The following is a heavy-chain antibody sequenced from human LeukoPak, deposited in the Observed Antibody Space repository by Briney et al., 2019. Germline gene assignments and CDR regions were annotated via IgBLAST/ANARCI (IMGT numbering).Heavy chain of an antibody. Sequence: GRSLRRSCAASGFTFDDYAMHWVRQAPGKGLEWVSGISWNSGSIGYADSVKGRFTISRDNAKNSLYLQMNSLRAEDTAVYYCARTLVVVMYYGMDVWGQGTTVTVSS. CDR1: GFTFDDYA. CDR3: ARTLVVVMYYGMDV. J-gene: IGHJ6*02. V-gene: IGHV3-9*01. CDR2: ISWNSGSI. D-gene: IGHD3-22*01.